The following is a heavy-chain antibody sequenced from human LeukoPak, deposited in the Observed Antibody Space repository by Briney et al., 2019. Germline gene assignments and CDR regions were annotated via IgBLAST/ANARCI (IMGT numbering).Heavy chain of an antibody. V-gene: IGHV3-7*01. CDR1: GFTFSTYW. CDR3: ARKYSSGWFGAGPFDY. CDR2: IKQDGSEK. D-gene: IGHD6-19*01. Sequence: GGSLRLSCAASGFTFSTYWMSWVRQAPGKGLEWVANIKQDGSEKYYVDSVKGRFTISRDNAQKSLYLQMNSLRAEDTAVYYCARKYSSGWFGAGPFDYWGQGTLVTVSS. J-gene: IGHJ4*02.